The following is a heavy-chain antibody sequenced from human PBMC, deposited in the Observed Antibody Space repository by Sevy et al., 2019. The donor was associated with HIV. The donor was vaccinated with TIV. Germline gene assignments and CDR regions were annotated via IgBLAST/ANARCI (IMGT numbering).Heavy chain of an antibody. CDR3: ARDLGRVRGVMSLDC. CDR2: IPSSSSYK. CDR1: GFTFSIYG. V-gene: IGHV3-21*01. J-gene: IGHJ4*02. D-gene: IGHD3-10*01. Sequence: GGSLRLSCAASGFTFSIYGMNWVRQAPGRGLEWVSYIPSSSSYKKYADSVKGQFTISRDNTKNSLSLQMDSLRAEDTAVYYCARDLGRVRGVMSLDCWGQGTLVTVSS.